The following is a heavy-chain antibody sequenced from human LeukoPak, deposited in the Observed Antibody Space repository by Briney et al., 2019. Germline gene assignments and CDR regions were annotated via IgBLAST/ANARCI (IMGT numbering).Heavy chain of an antibody. CDR3: AKRGVVVRVFLVGFHKEAYYFDS. D-gene: IGHD3-16*02. J-gene: IGHJ4*02. CDR2: LSGSAGGT. CDR1: GITVSNYG. Sequence: PGGSLRLSCGVSGITVSNYGMSWVRQSPGKGLEWVAGLSGSAGGTNDADSVKGRFTISRDNSKNTLFLQMDRLRAEDTAVYFCAKRGVVVRVFLVGFHKEAYYFDSWGQGAQVTVSS. V-gene: IGHV3-23*01.